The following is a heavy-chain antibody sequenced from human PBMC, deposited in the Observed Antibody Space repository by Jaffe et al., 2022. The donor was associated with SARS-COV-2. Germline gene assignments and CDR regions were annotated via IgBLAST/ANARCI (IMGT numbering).Heavy chain of an antibody. CDR3: ARVVSSSSLYVPYHYQFYMDV. J-gene: IGHJ6*03. CDR1: GFTFDKYW. D-gene: IGHD6-19*01. CDR2: IRDSGSEE. V-gene: IGHV3-7*01. Sequence: EVQLVESGGGLVQPGGSLRLACEASGFTFDKYWMSWLRQAPGKGLEWVANIRDSGSEEYYVGSVEGRFTVSRDNAKNSAFLQMNSLRVEDTAVYYCARVVSSSSLYVPYHYQFYMDVWGKGTTVTVSS.